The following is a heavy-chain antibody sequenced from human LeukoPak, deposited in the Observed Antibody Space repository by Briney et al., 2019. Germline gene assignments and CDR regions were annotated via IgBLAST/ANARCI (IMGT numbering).Heavy chain of an antibody. Sequence: SVKVSCKASGGTFSSYAISWVRQAPGQGLEWMGRIIPIFGTANYAQKFQGRATITTDESTSTAYMELSSLGSEDTAVYYCARVDGHQGAYGDYPLGYWGQGTLVTVSS. CDR2: IIPIFGTA. CDR3: ARVDGHQGAYGDYPLGY. CDR1: GGTFSSYA. D-gene: IGHD4-17*01. J-gene: IGHJ4*02. V-gene: IGHV1-69*05.